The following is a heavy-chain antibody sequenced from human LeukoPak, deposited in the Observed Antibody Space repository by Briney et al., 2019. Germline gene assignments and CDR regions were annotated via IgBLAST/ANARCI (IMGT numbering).Heavy chain of an antibody. V-gene: IGHV3-33*01. Sequence: PGGSLRLSCAASGFSFSSYGMHWVRQAPGKGLEWVAVIWYDGSNKNYADSVKGRFTISRDNSKNTLYLQMNSLRAEDTAVYYCARGLYRARRYYDFWSGYNFDYWGQGTLVTVSS. D-gene: IGHD3-3*01. CDR3: ARGLYRARRYYDFWSGYNFDY. CDR1: GFSFSSYG. CDR2: IWYDGSNK. J-gene: IGHJ4*02.